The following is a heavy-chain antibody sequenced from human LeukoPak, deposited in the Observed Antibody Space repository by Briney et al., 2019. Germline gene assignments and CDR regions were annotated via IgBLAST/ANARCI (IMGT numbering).Heavy chain of an antibody. J-gene: IGHJ4*02. CDR1: GGSVSSGRYH. Sequence: SETLSLNCTVSGGSVSSGRYHCSWLRQPPRKGPEWIGYIYYSGSTNYNPSLKSRVTISVDTSRNQFSLKLSSVTAADTAMYYCARERYGDSVDYWGQGTLVTVSS. CDR3: ARERYGDSVDY. CDR2: IYYSGST. V-gene: IGHV4-61*01. D-gene: IGHD4-17*01.